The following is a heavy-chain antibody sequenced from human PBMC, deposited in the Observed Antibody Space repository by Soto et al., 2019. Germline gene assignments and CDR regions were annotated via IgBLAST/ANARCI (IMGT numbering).Heavy chain of an antibody. Sequence: GGSLRRSCARSGFPLSSPRMQWVRQAPGKGLEWEAIIRYDGSKKYYADSVKGRFTISRDNTKYTLFLQMNSLRAEDTAVYYCAIDSRRYCSGGRCYDPGVCDGYYFYYGMDVWGQGTTVTVSS. CDR2: IRYDGSKK. D-gene: IGHD2-15*01. J-gene: IGHJ6*02. V-gene: IGHV3-30*02. CDR3: AIDSRRYCSGGRCYDPGVCDGYYFYYGMDV. CDR1: GFPLSSPR.